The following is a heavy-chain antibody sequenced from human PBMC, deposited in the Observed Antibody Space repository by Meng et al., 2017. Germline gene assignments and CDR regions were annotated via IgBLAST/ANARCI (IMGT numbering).Heavy chain of an antibody. CDR1: GYTFTSYG. CDR2: ISAYNGNT. D-gene: IGHD3-10*02. Sequence: QVQLVQAGAEVKKPGAAVKVVCKASGYTFTSYGISWVRQAPGQGLEWMGWISAYNGNTNYAQKLQGRVTMTTDTSTSTAYMELRSLRSDDTAVYYCARDRGYYGRPYDAFDIWGQGTMVTVSS. J-gene: IGHJ3*02. CDR3: ARDRGYYGRPYDAFDI. V-gene: IGHV1-18*01.